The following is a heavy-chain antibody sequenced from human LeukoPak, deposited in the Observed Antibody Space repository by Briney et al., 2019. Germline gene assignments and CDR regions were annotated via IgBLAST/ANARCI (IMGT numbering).Heavy chain of an antibody. V-gene: IGHV4-4*07. CDR2: IYTSGST. Sequence: SETLSLTCTVSGGSISSYYWSWIRQPAGKGLEWIGRIYTSGSTNYNPSLKSRVTMSVDTSKNQFSLKLSSVTAADTAVYYCARGADGVANYYYYYYMDVWGKGTTVTVS. CDR3: ARGADGVANYYYYYYMDV. D-gene: IGHD3-3*01. J-gene: IGHJ6*03. CDR1: GGSISSYY.